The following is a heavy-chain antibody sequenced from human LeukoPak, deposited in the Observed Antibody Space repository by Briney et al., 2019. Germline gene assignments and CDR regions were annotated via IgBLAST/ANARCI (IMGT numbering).Heavy chain of an antibody. CDR2: ISYDGSNK. Sequence: GGSLRLSCSASGFTFSSYAMHWVRQAPGKGLEWVAVISYDGSNKYYADSVKGRFTISRDNSKNTLYLQMNSLRAEDTAVYYCARNQWCTNGVCSSLYYYYGMDVGGQGPTVTVSS. D-gene: IGHD2-8*01. V-gene: IGHV3-30-3*01. J-gene: IGHJ6*02. CDR1: GFTFSSYA. CDR3: ARNQWCTNGVCSSLYYYYGMDV.